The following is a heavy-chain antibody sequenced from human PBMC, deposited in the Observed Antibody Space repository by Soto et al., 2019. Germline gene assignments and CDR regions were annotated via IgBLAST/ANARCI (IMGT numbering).Heavy chain of an antibody. CDR3: ARDGAPYYDSSGYGGGFDY. J-gene: IGHJ4*02. Sequence: EVQLVGSGGGLVKPGGSLRLSCAASGFTFSSYSMNWVRQAPGKGLEWVSSISSSSSYIYYADSVKGRFTISRDNAKNSLYLQMNSLRAEDTAVYYCARDGAPYYDSSGYGGGFDYWGQGTLVTVSS. V-gene: IGHV3-21*01. D-gene: IGHD3-22*01. CDR2: ISSSSSYI. CDR1: GFTFSSYS.